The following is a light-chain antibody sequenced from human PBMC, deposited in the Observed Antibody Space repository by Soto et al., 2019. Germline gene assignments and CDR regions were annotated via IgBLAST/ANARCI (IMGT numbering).Light chain of an antibody. CDR1: QSLSRSS. CDR3: QQYASAPFS. Sequence: EIVLTQSPGTLSLSPGDRATLSCRASQSLSRSSLAWYQQKPGRAPRLLIYGASSRATGIPDRFSGSGSGTDFTLTISRLEPEDSAVYYCQQYASAPFSLGPGTKVDIK. J-gene: IGKJ3*01. V-gene: IGKV3-20*01. CDR2: GAS.